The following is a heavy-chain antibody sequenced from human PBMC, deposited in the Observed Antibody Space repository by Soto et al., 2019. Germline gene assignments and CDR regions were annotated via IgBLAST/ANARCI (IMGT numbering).Heavy chain of an antibody. V-gene: IGHV3-23*01. J-gene: IGHJ4*02. CDR3: AKDHYGDYVRYFEY. D-gene: IGHD4-17*01. Sequence: GGSLRLSCAASGFTFSSSAMSWVRQAPGKGLEWVSGITSSGGSTYYADSVKGRFTVSRDNSKNTVYLQMNSLRAADTAVYYCAKDHYGDYVRYFEYWGQGTLVTVSS. CDR2: ITSSGGST. CDR1: GFTFSSSA.